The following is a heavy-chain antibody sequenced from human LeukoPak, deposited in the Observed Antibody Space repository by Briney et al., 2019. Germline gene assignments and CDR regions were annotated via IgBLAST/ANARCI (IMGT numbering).Heavy chain of an antibody. D-gene: IGHD2-15*01. CDR1: GFTFSSYS. Sequence: GGSLRLSCAASGFTFSSYSMNWVRQAPGKGLEWVSSISSSSGYVFYADSMKGRFTVSRDNSKNSLYLQMNTLRAEDTAVYYCARFPEGSNTWSIDFWGQGTLVSVSS. CDR2: ISSSSGYV. J-gene: IGHJ4*02. CDR3: ARFPEGSNTWSIDF. V-gene: IGHV3-21*01.